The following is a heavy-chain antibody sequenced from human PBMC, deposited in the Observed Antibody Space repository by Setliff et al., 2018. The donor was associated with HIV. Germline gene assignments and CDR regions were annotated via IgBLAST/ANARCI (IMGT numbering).Heavy chain of an antibody. CDR3: ARADNYYYDSGAFKSGLDAFDI. V-gene: IGHV4-61*09. CDR2: ISTSGRN. Sequence: SETLSLTCTVSGGSISSGNYYWSWIRQPAGKGLEWIGHISTSGRNNYNPSLMSRLTISVDTSKNQFSLKLSSVTAADTAVYHCARADNYYYDSGAFKSGLDAFDIWGQGTMVTVSS. D-gene: IGHD3-22*01. J-gene: IGHJ3*02. CDR1: GGSISSGNYY.